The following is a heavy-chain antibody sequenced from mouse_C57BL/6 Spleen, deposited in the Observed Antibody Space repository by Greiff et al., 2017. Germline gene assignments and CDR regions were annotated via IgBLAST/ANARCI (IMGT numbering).Heavy chain of an antibody. Sequence: VQLQQSGPELVKPGASVKISCKASGYAFSSSWMNWVKQRPGQGLEWIGRIYPGDGDTNYNGKFKGKATLTADKSSSTAYMQLSSLTSEDSAVYFCASARSSGPAWFAYWGQGTLVTVSA. V-gene: IGHV1-82*01. CDR3: ASARSSGPAWFAY. J-gene: IGHJ3*01. D-gene: IGHD3-2*02. CDR1: GYAFSSSW. CDR2: IYPGDGDT.